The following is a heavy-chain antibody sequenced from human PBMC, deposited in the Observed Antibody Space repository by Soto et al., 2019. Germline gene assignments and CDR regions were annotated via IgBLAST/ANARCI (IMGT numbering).Heavy chain of an antibody. Sequence: SQTLSLTCAISGDSVSSNSAAWNWIRQSPSRGLEWLGRTYYRSKWYNDYAVSVKSRITINPDTSKNQFSLQLNSVTPEDTAVYYCARGLYYYDSSGYYYDYWGQGTLVTSPQ. CDR2: TYYRSKWYN. CDR3: ARGLYYYDSSGYYYDY. D-gene: IGHD3-22*01. J-gene: IGHJ4*02. CDR1: GDSVSSNSAA. V-gene: IGHV6-1*01.